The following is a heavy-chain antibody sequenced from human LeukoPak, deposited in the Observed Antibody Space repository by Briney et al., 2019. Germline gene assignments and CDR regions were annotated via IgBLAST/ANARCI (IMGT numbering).Heavy chain of an antibody. CDR1: GASITSGNYY. CDR3: ARGFYYDNYMDV. J-gene: IGHJ6*03. CDR2: IRYSGST. D-gene: IGHD3-22*01. V-gene: IGHV4-31*03. Sequence: SETLFLTCTVSGASITSGNYYWSWIRQHPGKGLEWIGYIRYSGSTYHNPSLKSRLAISVDTSRNQFSLDLSSVTAADTAVYHCARGFYYDNYMDVWGNGTTVTVSS.